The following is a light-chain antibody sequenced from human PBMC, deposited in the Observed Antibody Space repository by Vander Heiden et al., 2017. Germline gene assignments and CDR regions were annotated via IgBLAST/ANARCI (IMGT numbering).Light chain of an antibody. Sequence: ELVLTQSPGTLSLSPGERATLSCRASQSIINNYLAWYQQKPGQAPWLLIYGASSRATGIPDRFSGSGSGTDFTLTISGLEPEDFAVYYCQQYSSSPWTFGQGTKVEIK. CDR2: GAS. CDR3: QQYSSSPWT. V-gene: IGKV3-20*01. CDR1: QSIINNY. J-gene: IGKJ1*01.